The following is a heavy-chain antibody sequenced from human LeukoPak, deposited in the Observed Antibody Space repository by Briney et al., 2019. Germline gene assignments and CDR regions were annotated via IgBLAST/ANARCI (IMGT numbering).Heavy chain of an antibody. J-gene: IGHJ6*02. Sequence: AASVTVSCKASGYTFTSYGISWVRQAPGQGLEWMGWISAYNGNTNYAQKLQGRVTMTTDTSTSTAYMELRSLRSDDTAVYYCARQGSVASHYGDPTYYYGMDVWGQGTTVTVSS. D-gene: IGHD4-17*01. CDR2: ISAYNGNT. V-gene: IGHV1-18*01. CDR3: ARQGSVASHYGDPTYYYGMDV. CDR1: GYTFTSYG.